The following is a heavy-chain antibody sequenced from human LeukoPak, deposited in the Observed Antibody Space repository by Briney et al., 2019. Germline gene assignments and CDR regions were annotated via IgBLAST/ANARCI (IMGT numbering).Heavy chain of an antibody. CDR2: ISYDGSNK. D-gene: IGHD1-26*01. CDR1: GFTFSSYG. Sequence: PGRSLRLSCAASGFTFSSYGMHWVRQAPGKGLEWVAVISYDGSNKYYADSVKGRFTISRDNSKNTLYLQMNSLRAEDTAVYYCATQWELRDGALRTPFDYWGQGTLVTVSS. J-gene: IGHJ4*02. CDR3: ATQWELRDGALRTPFDY. V-gene: IGHV3-30*03.